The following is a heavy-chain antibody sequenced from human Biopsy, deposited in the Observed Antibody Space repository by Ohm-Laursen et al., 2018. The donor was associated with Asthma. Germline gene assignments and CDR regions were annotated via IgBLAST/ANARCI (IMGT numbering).Heavy chain of an antibody. V-gene: IGHV4-59*07. J-gene: IGHJ4*02. CDR1: GCSISSDY. CDR3: ARGIARETGLFDHFDY. Sequence: SDTLSLTCTVSGCSISSDYWSWIRQPPGKGLEWIGHIYYSGTTKYHPSLKSRVTISVDTSKNQFSLKLRSVTAADAAVYYCARGIARETGLFDHFDYWGQGTLVTVSS. D-gene: IGHD2-21*01. CDR2: IYYSGTT.